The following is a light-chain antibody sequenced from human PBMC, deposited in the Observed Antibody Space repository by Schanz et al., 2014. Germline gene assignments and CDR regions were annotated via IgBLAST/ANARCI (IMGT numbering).Light chain of an antibody. V-gene: IGLV2-14*03. CDR1: SSDVGGYNY. CDR3: SSYTSTSTRGV. CDR2: DVS. Sequence: QSALTQPASVSGSPGQSITISCTGISSDVGGYNYVSWYQQHPGKAPKLIIYDVSNRPSGVSNRFSGSKSGNTASLTISGLQAEDEAEYYSSSYTSTSTRGVFGGGTKLTVL. J-gene: IGLJ3*02.